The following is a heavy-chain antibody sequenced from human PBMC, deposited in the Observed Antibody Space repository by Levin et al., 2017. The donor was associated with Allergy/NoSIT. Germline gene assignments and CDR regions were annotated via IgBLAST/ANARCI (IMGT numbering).Heavy chain of an antibody. CDR2: INPSGGST. Sequence: ASVKVSCKASGYTFTSYYMHWVRQAPGQGLEWMGIINPSGGSTSYAQKFQGRVTMTRDTSTSTVYMELSSLRSEDTAVYYCARRGPLPRAGGWELLPGFNDACDIWGQGTMVTVSS. J-gene: IGHJ3*02. V-gene: IGHV1-46*01. D-gene: IGHD1-26*01. CDR3: ARRGPLPRAGGWELLPGFNDACDI. CDR1: GYTFTSYY.